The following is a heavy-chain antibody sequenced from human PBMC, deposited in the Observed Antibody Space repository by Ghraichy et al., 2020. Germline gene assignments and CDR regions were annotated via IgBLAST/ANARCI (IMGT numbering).Heavy chain of an antibody. D-gene: IGHD1-1*01. CDR1: GFTFSSYW. J-gene: IGHJ4*02. CDR3: ARDRGPNCLDY. CDR2: IKQDGSEK. V-gene: IGHV3-7*01. Sequence: LSLTCADSGFTFSSYWMRWVRQAPGKGLEWVANIKQDGSEKYYVDSVKGRFTLSRDNTKSSLYLQMNSLRAEDTAVYYCARDRGPNCLDYWGQGTLVTVSS.